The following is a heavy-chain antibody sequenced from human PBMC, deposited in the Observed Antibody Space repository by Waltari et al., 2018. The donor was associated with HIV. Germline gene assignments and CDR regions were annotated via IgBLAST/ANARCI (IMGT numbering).Heavy chain of an antibody. Sequence: VKVSCKTSGYIFAKYSISWMRQTPGQGLEWMGWINPDNGETKFPQKFRGRVTLTTDTSTNTAYMEVTSLRSDDAAVYYCARSPAIYFSGSGNHPLFCDFWCQGTLVTVSS. V-gene: IGHV1-18*01. J-gene: IGHJ4*02. D-gene: IGHD3-10*01. CDR2: INPDNGET. CDR1: GYIFAKYS. CDR3: ARSPAIYFSGSGNHPLFCDF.